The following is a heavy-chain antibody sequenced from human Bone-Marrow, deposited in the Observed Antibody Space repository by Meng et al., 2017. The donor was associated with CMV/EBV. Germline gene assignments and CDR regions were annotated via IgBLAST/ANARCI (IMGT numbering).Heavy chain of an antibody. CDR3: ARDDPLDHRSDY. V-gene: IGHV1-46*01. CDR2: INPSGGST. J-gene: IGHJ4*02. Sequence: ASVMVSCKASGYTFTSYYMHWVRQAPGQGLEWMGIINPSGGSTSYAQKFQGRVTMTRDTSTSTVYMELSSLRSEDTAVYYCARDDPLDHRSDYWGQGTLVTVSS. CDR1: GYTFTSYY.